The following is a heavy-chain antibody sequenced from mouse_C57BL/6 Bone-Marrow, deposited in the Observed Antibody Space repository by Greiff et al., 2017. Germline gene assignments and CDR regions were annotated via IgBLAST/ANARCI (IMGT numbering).Heavy chain of an antibody. D-gene: IGHD1-1*01. CDR2: ISDGGSYT. Sequence: DVKLVESGGGLVKPGGSLKLSCAASGFTFSSYAMSWVRQTPEKRLEWVATISDGGSYTYYPDNVKGRFTISRDNAKNNLYLQMSHLKSDDTAMYYCARVAYYYGSSLYFDYWGQGTTLTVSS. J-gene: IGHJ2*01. CDR3: ARVAYYYGSSLYFDY. V-gene: IGHV5-4*03. CDR1: GFTFSSYA.